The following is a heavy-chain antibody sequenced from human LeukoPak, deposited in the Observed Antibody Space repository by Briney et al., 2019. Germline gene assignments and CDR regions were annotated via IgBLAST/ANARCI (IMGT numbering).Heavy chain of an antibody. J-gene: IGHJ6*02. CDR3: ARDSGDYSNRYYYYYGMDV. D-gene: IGHD4-11*01. CDR1: GGTFSSYA. Sequence: SVKVSCKASGGTFSSYAISWVRQAPGQGLEWMGGIIPIFGTANYAQKFQGRVTITADESTSTAYMELSSLRSEDTAVYYCARDSGDYSNRYYYYYGMDVWGQGTTVTVSS. CDR2: IIPIFGTA. V-gene: IGHV1-69*13.